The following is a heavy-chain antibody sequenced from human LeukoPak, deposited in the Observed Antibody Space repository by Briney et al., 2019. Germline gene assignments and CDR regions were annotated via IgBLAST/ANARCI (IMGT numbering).Heavy chain of an antibody. J-gene: IGHJ6*03. Sequence: GASVKVSCKVSGYTLTELSMHWVRQAPGKGLEWMGGFDPEDGETIYAQKFQGRVTMTEGTSTDTAYMELSSLRSEDTAVYYCATLRPAGGPLNYYYYYMDVWGKGTTVTVSS. V-gene: IGHV1-24*01. CDR3: ATLRPAGGPLNYYYYYMDV. CDR2: FDPEDGET. D-gene: IGHD4-23*01. CDR1: GYTLTELS.